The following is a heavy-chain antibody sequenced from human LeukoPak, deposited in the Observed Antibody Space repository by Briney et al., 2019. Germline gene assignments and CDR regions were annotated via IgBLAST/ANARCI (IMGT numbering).Heavy chain of an antibody. CDR3: ARGFGVTTYYYMDV. CDR1: GGSFSGYY. D-gene: IGHD4-17*01. V-gene: IGHV4-34*01. Sequence: SETLSLTCAVYGGSFSGYYWSWIRQPPGKGLEWIGEINHSGSTNYNPSLKSRVTISVDTSKNQFSLKLSSVTAADTAVYYCARGFGVTTYYYMDVWGKGTTVTVSS. CDR2: INHSGST. J-gene: IGHJ6*03.